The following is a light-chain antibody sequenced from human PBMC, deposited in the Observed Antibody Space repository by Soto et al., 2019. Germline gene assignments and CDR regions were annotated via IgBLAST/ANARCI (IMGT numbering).Light chain of an antibody. CDR1: QNVANNY. CDR3: QQYGTSPWT. J-gene: IGKJ1*01. Sequence: ETGLTQSPITLALSPGERATLSCRASQNVANNYLAWFRQKPGQTPRLLIYGASSRAAGIPDRFSGSGSGTDFTLTISRLEPEDFAVFYCQQYGTSPWTFGQGTKVDIK. CDR2: GAS. V-gene: IGKV3-20*01.